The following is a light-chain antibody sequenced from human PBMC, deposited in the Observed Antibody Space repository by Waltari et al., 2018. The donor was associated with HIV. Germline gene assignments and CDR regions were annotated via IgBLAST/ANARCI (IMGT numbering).Light chain of an antibody. CDR3: QVWDRGSDHYV. CDR2: YDS. J-gene: IGLJ1*01. Sequence: SYVLTQPPSVSVAPGKQARLSCDGHNTGRNSQSWYQQTPGQAPVVVMYYDSDRPTGIPERFSGSKSGNTATLTISRVEAGDEADYYCQVWDRGSDHYVFGTGTKVTVV. CDR1: NTGRNS. V-gene: IGLV3-21*04.